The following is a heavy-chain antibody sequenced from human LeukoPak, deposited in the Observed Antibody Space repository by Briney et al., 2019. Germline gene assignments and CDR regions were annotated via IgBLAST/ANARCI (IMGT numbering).Heavy chain of an antibody. J-gene: IGHJ6*02. Sequence: SETLSLTCAVYGGSFSGYYWSWIRQHPGKGLEWIGYIYYSWSTYYNPSLKSRVTISVDTSKNQFSLKLSSVTAADTAVYYCARDRRDGYNKIYYYYYGMDVWGQGTTVTVSS. D-gene: IGHD5-24*01. V-gene: IGHV4-31*11. CDR2: IYYSWST. CDR3: ARDRRDGYNKIYYYYYGMDV. CDR1: GGSFSGYY.